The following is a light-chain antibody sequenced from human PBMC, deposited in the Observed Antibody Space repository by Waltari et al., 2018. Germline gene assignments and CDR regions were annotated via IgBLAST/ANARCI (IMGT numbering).Light chain of an antibody. CDR3: QQRSGWPPVFT. V-gene: IGKV3-11*01. CDR1: QSLGRN. Sequence: EIVLTQSPATLSLSPGDRPTLSCRASQSLGRNLAWYYHKFGQAPRPLIYDASNRSTGIPARFSGSGSGTDFTLTISSLEPEDFAVYYCQQRSGWPPVFTFGPGTKVDIK. CDR2: DAS. J-gene: IGKJ3*01.